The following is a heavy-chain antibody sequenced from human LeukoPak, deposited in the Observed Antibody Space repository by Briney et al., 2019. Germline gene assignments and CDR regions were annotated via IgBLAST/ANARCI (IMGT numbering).Heavy chain of an antibody. V-gene: IGHV1-69*13. D-gene: IGHD6-13*01. J-gene: IGHJ3*02. CDR1: GGTFSSYA. CDR2: IIPIFGTA. CDR3: ARDHGYSSSPDAFDI. Sequence: GASVKVSCKASGGTFSSYAISWVRQAPGQGLEWMGGIIPIFGTANYAQKFQGRVTITADESTSTAYMELSSLRSEDTAVYYCARDHGYSSSPDAFDIWGQGTMVTVSS.